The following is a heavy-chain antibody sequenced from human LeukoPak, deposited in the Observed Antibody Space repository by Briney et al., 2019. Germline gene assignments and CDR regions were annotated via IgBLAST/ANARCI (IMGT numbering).Heavy chain of an antibody. J-gene: IGHJ4*02. D-gene: IGHD5-18*01. V-gene: IGHV4-59*01. CDR1: GGSISSYY. CDR3: ARGGRGGYSYGSDY. CDR2: IYYSGST. Sequence: SETLSLTCTVSGGSISSYYWSWIRQPPGKGLEWIGYIYYSGSTNYNPSLKSRVTISLDTSKNQFSLKLSSVTAADAAAYYCARGGRGGYSYGSDYWGQGTLVTVSS.